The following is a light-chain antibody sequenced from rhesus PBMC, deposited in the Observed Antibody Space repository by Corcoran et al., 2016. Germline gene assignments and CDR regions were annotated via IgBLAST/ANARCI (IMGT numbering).Light chain of an antibody. CDR1: ENVNNY. CDR2: KAY. Sequence: DIQMTQSPSSLSASVGDRVTITCRASENVNNYLNWYQQKPGKSPKILIYKAYTLQSGVPSRFSGSGSGTDYTFTISSLQPEDVSTYYCQHGYGTPFTFGPGTKLDIK. CDR3: QHGYGTPFT. J-gene: IGKJ3*01. V-gene: IGKV1-74*01.